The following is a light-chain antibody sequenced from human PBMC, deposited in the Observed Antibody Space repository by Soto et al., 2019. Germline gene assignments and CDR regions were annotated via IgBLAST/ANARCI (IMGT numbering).Light chain of an antibody. CDR2: DAF. V-gene: IGKV3-20*01. CDR1: QSVSSSC. J-gene: IGKJ2*01. Sequence: EIVLTQSPGTLSLPAGERATLSCRASQSVSSSCLAWYQHRPGQAPRLLIYDAFSRATDIPDRFSGSGSGTDFTLTISRLEPEDFAVYYRQHYGSSPPKFTFGQGTKLEI. CDR3: QHYGSSPPKFT.